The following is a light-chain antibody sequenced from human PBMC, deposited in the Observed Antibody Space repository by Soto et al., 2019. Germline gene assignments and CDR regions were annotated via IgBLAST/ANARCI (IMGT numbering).Light chain of an antibody. Sequence: DIQMTQFPSSLSASVGDRVTITCRASHGISTFLAWLQQKPGTAPKSLIYGASNLQSGVPSRFSGRGSGSAFTLTISSLQPEDAATYYCQQYNSYPVTFGQGTKVDIK. CDR3: QQYNSYPVT. CDR2: GAS. V-gene: IGKV1-16*01. CDR1: HGISTF. J-gene: IGKJ1*01.